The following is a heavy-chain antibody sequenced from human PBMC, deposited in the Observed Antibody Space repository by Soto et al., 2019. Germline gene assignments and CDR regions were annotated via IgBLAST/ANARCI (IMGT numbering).Heavy chain of an antibody. CDR3: TTLRTSKCMGELAFDP. J-gene: IGHJ5*02. Sequence: GGSLRLSCTASGFSFGDYAMTWFRQAPGKGLEWVGFVRRKVHGGTTEYAASVKGRFTISRDDSKNIAYLQMNSLKTEDTAVYYCTTLRTSKCMGELAFDPWGQGTLVTVS. V-gene: IGHV3-49*03. CDR1: GFSFGDYA. CDR2: VRRKVHGGTT. D-gene: IGHD3-16*01.